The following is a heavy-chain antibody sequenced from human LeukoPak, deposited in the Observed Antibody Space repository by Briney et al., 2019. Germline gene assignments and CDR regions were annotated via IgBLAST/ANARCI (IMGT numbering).Heavy chain of an antibody. CDR2: ISRSSSVI. V-gene: IGHV3-48*04. CDR1: GFTFSDYS. D-gene: IGHD3-3*01. J-gene: IGHJ4*02. CDR3: TSRLITTNDY. Sequence: GGSLRLSCAASGFTFSDYSMNWVRQAPGKGLEWVSYISRSSSVIYYADSVKGRFTISRDNAKNSLYLQMNSLRAEDTAVYYCTSRLITTNDYWGQGTLVTVSS.